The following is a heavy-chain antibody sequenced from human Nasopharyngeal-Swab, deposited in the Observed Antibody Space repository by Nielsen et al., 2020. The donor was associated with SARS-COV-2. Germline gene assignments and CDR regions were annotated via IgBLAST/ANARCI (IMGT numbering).Heavy chain of an antibody. J-gene: IGHJ3*02. CDR3: ARAGSSWYNAFDI. CDR2: ISSSSSYT. V-gene: IGHV3-11*05. Sequence: RQCPGQGLEWVSYISSSSSYTNYADSVKGRFTISRDNAKNSLYLQMNSLRAEDTAVYYCARAGSSWYNAFDIWGQGTMVTVSS. D-gene: IGHD6-13*01.